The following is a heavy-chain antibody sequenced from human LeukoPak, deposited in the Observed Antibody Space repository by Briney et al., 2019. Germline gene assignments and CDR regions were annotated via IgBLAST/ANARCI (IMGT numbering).Heavy chain of an antibody. J-gene: IGHJ4*02. CDR3: ARDGGRKDDY. CDR1: GFTFSSYG. V-gene: IGHV3-7*01. Sequence: GGSLRLSCAASGFTFSSYGMNWVRQAPGKGLEWVANIRHDGSKKYYVDSVKGRFTISRDNSKNTLYLQMNSLRAEDTAVYYCARDGGRKDDYWGQGTLVTVSS. D-gene: IGHD2-15*01. CDR2: IRHDGSKK.